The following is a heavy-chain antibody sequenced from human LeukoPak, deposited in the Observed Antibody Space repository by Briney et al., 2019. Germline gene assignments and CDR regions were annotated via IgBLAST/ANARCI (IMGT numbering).Heavy chain of an antibody. CDR1: RFTFSSYS. Sequence: GGSLRLSCAASRFTFSSYSMNWVRQAPGKGLEWVSSISSSSSYIYYADSVKGRFTISRDNAKNSLYLQMNSLRAEDTAVYYCARDLSGVGATDYWGQGTLVTVSS. CDR3: ARDLSGVGATDY. D-gene: IGHD1-26*01. J-gene: IGHJ4*02. V-gene: IGHV3-21*01. CDR2: ISSSSSYI.